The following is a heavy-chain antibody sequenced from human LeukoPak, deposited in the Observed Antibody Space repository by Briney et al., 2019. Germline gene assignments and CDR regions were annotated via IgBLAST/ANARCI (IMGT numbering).Heavy chain of an antibody. V-gene: IGHV3-64*01. J-gene: IGHJ4*02. D-gene: IGHD3-22*01. CDR1: GFTFSSDA. Sequence: HAGGSLRLSCAASGFTFSSDAMHWVRQAPGKGLEYVSAISSNGGSTYYANSVKGRFTISRDNSKSTLFLQMGSLRVEDMAVYYCARVFYDSGGNYYDYWGQGTLVTVSS. CDR2: ISSNGGST. CDR3: ARVFYDSGGNYYDY.